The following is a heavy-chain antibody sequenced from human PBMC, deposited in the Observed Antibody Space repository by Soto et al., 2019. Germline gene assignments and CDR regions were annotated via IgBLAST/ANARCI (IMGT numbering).Heavy chain of an antibody. V-gene: IGHV4-61*01. CDR1: GGSVSSGSYY. CDR3: ARGNGGYYYGMDV. D-gene: IGHD2-8*01. CDR2: IYYSGST. J-gene: IGHJ6*02. Sequence: QVQLQESGPGLVKPSETLSLTCTVSGGSVSSGSYYWSWIRQPPGKGLEWIGYIYYSGSTNYNPSLKSRVTLSVDTSKNQFSLKLSSVTAADTAVYYCARGNGGYYYGMDVWGQGTTVTVSS.